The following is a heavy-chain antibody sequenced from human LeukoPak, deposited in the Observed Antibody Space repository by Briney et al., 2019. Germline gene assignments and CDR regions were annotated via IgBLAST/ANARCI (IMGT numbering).Heavy chain of an antibody. Sequence: PGGSLRLSCAASGFTFSSYAMSWVRQAPGKGLEWVSAISGSGGSTYYADSVKGRFTISRDNSKNTLYLQMNSLRAEDTAVYYCAPSPRGYSYGFDYWGQGTLVTVSS. J-gene: IGHJ4*02. V-gene: IGHV3-23*01. D-gene: IGHD5-18*01. CDR3: APSPRGYSYGFDY. CDR2: ISGSGGST. CDR1: GFTFSSYA.